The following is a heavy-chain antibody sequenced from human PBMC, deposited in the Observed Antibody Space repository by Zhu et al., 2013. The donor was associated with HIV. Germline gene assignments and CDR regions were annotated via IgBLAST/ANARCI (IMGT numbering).Heavy chain of an antibody. V-gene: IGHV3-21*01. CDR3: ARAAVPQQFVRNWFDH. J-gene: IGHJ5*02. CDR2: VSPSSSYN. D-gene: IGHD6-6*01. Sequence: EVQLVESGGGLVKPGGSLRLSCAASGFTFRTYGLNWVRLAPGKGLEWVASVSPSSSYNYYADSVKGRFTVSRDNAKGSVYLEMNDLRVEDTAVYYCARAAVPQQFVRNWFDHWGQGTLVSVAS. CDR1: GFTFRTYG.